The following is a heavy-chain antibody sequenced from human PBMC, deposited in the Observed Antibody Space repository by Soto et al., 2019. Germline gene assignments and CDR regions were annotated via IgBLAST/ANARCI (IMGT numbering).Heavy chain of an antibody. CDR1: GGSISSGGYS. CDR2: IYHGAST. CDR3: ARGHPFGY. J-gene: IGHJ4*02. D-gene: IGHD3-10*01. Sequence: SETLSLTCAVSGGSISSGGYSWTWIRQPPGKGLEWIGYIYHGASTYYNPSLKSRVTISVDRSKNQFSLKLSSVTAADTAVYYCARGHPFGYWGQGTLVTV. V-gene: IGHV4-30-2*01.